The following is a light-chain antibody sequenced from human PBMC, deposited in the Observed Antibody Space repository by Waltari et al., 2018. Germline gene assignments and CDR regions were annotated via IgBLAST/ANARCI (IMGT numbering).Light chain of an antibody. CDR2: DVS. V-gene: IGLV2-11*01. CDR1: SGDVGGYNY. Sequence: QSALTQPRSVSGSPGQSVTISCTGTSGDVGGYNYVSWYQQHPGKAPKLMIYDVSERHSGVPDRCSGAKSGTTACLTISGLQADDEADYYCSSYVGSQTVVFGGGTKLTVL. J-gene: IGLJ2*01. CDR3: SSYVGSQTVV.